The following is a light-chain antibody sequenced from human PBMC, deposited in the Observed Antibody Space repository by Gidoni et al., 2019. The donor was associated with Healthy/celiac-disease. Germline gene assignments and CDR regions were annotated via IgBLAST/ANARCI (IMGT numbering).Light chain of an antibody. CDR1: QGISNS. J-gene: IGKJ4*01. CDR2: AAS. V-gene: IGKV1-NL1*01. CDR3: QQYYSTPALT. Sequence: DIQMTQSPSSLSASVGDRVTITCRASQGISNSLAWYQQKPGKAPKLLLYAASRLESGVPSRFIGSGSGTDYTLTISSLQPEDFATYYCQQYYSTPALTFGGGTKVEIK.